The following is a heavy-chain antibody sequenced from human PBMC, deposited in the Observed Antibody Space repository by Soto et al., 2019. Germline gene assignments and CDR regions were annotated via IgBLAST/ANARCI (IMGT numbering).Heavy chain of an antibody. CDR3: ASTPYPEDIVLMVSAMRAHQGDHHYYGMDV. CDR2: IDPSDSYT. D-gene: IGHD2-8*01. J-gene: IGHJ6*02. V-gene: IGHV5-10-1*01. CDR1: GYSFTSYW. Sequence: PGESLKISCKGSGYSFTSYWISWVRQMPGKGLEWMGRIDPSDSYTNYSPSFQGHVTISADKSISTAYLQWSSLKASDTAMYYCASTPYPEDIVLMVSAMRAHQGDHHYYGMDVWGQGTTVTVSS.